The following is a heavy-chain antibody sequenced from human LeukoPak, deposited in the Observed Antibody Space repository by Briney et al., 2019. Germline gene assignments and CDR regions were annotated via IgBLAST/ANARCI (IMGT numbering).Heavy chain of an antibody. D-gene: IGHD4-17*01. V-gene: IGHV1-2*02. CDR1: GYTFSGYY. CDR3: AEGTVTNNWFDP. J-gene: IGHJ5*02. Sequence: GASVKVSCKASGYTFSGYYIHWVRQAPGQGLEWMGWINPNSGGTNYVQKFQGRVTMTRDTSISTAYMELSRLRSDDTAVYYCAEGTVTNNWFDPWGQGTLVTVSS. CDR2: INPNSGGT.